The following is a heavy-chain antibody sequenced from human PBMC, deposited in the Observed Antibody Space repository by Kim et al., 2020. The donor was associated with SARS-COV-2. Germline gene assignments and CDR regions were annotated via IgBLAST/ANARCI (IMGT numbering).Heavy chain of an antibody. Sequence: GGSLRLSCAASGLTFSSFAMIWVRQAPGKGLEWVSIISNTGGATEYADSVKGRFTISRDNSKSTLYLQMNSLRAEDTAVYYCGKGRDFHYYGLGCAFDTWGQGTLVTVSS. D-gene: IGHD3-10*01. CDR1: GLTFSSFA. CDR2: ISNTGGAT. CDR3: GKGRDFHYYGLGCAFDT. V-gene: IGHV3-23*01. J-gene: IGHJ4*02.